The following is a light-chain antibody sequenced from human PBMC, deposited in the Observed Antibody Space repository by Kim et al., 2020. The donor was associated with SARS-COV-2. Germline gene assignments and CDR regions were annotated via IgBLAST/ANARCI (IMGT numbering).Light chain of an antibody. CDR2: GKN. Sequence: SSELTQDPAVSVALGQTVRITCQGDSLRSYYASWFQQKPGQAPLLVIYGKNNRPSGIPDRFSGSSSGNTAFLTITGAQAEDEADYYCNSRDISGDPSYVF. CDR3: NSRDISGDPSYV. V-gene: IGLV3-19*01. J-gene: IGLJ1*01. CDR1: SLRSYY.